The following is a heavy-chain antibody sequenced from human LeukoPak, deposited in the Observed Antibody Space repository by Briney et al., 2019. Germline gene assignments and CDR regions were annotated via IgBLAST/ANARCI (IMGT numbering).Heavy chain of an antibody. CDR2: ISGSGGST. D-gene: IGHD3-22*01. CDR1: GFTFSDYY. Sequence: PGGSLRLSCAASGFTFSDYYMSWIRQAPGKGLEWVSAISGSGGSTYYADSVKGRFTISRDNSKNTLYLQMNSLRAEDTAVYYCAKDAPVYDSSGYYYVGDYYYYYMDVWGKGTTVTISS. V-gene: IGHV3-23*01. J-gene: IGHJ6*03. CDR3: AKDAPVYDSSGYYYVGDYYYYYMDV.